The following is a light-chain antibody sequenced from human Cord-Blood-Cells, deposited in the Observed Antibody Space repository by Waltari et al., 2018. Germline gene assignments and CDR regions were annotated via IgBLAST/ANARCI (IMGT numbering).Light chain of an antibody. J-gene: IGKJ2*01. CDR2: DAS. CDR3: QQCNSYSPT. V-gene: IGKV1-5*01. CDR1: QSISSW. Sequence: DIQMTQSPSTLSASVGDRVTITCRASQSISSWLAWYQQKPGKAPKLLIYDASSLESGVPSRFSGSGSGTEFTLTSSSLQPDDFATYYCQQCNSYSPTFGQGTKLEIK.